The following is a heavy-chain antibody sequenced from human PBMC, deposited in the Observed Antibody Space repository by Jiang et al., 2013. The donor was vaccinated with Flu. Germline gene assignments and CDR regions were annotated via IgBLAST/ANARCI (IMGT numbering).Heavy chain of an antibody. CDR2: ISAYNGNT. CDR1: GYTFSSYG. D-gene: IGHD1-14*01. CDR3: ARDRRGLHDAFDI. Sequence: VQLVESGAEVKKPGASVKVSCKASGYTFSSYGISWVRQAPGQGLEWMGWISAYNGNTNYAQKLQGRVTMTADTSTSTAYMELRSLRSDDTAVFYCARDRRGLHDAFDIWGQGTMVTVSS. J-gene: IGHJ3*02. V-gene: IGHV1-18*01.